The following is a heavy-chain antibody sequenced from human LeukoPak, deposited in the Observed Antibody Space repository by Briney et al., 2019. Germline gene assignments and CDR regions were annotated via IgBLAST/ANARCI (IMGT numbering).Heavy chain of an antibody. CDR1: GFTFSSYA. CDR2: ISDTGATT. J-gene: IGHJ5*02. V-gene: IGHV3-23*01. Sequence: GGSLRLSCAVSGFTFSSYAMSWVRQAPGKGLEWVSAISDTGATTYDADSVKGRFTISRDNSKNTLYLQMNSLRAEDTAVYYCALEGITIIAGGWFDPWGQGTLVTVSS. CDR3: ALEGITIIAGGWFDP. D-gene: IGHD3-3*01.